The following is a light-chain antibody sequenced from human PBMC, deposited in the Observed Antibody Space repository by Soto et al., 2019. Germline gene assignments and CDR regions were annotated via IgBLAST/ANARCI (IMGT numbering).Light chain of an antibody. V-gene: IGLV1-44*01. CDR3: AAWDDRLNGPSYV. Sequence: QSVLTQPPSVSGTPGQTVTISCSGSTSNIGSDPVTWYPRLPRTAPKLLISTNSQRPSGLPDRFSRSRSGTSASLAISGLQSEDEADYSCAAWDDRLNGPSYVFGTGTKVTVL. CDR2: TNS. CDR1: TSNIGSDP. J-gene: IGLJ1*01.